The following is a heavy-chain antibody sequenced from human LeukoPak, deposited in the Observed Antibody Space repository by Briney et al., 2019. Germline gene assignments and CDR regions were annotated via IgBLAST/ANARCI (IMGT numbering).Heavy chain of an antibody. CDR2: ISYDGSNK. CDR1: GFIFSSFG. D-gene: IGHD2-15*01. V-gene: IGHV3-30*18. CDR3: AKRAGYCSGGSCYSS. Sequence: GGSLRLSCAASGFIFSSFGIHWVRQAPGKGLEWVAVISYDGSNKFYADSVKGRFTISRDNSKNTLYLQMNSLRAEDTAVYYCAKRAGYCSGGSCYSSWGQGTLVTVSS. J-gene: IGHJ4*02.